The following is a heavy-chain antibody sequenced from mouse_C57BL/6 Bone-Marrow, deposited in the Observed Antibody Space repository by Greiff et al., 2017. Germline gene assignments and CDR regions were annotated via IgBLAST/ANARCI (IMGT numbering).Heavy chain of an antibody. CDR1: GYTFTSYW. V-gene: IGHV1-53*01. CDR2: INPSNGGT. D-gene: IGHD1-1*01. CDR3: ASGERKLLLRY. J-gene: IGHJ2*01. Sequence: VKLKQPGTELVKPGASVKLSCKASGYTFTSYWMHWVKQRPGQGLEWIGNINPSNGGTNYNEKFKSKATLTVDKSSRTAYMQLSSLTSEDAAVYYCASGERKLLLRYWGQGTTLTVSS.